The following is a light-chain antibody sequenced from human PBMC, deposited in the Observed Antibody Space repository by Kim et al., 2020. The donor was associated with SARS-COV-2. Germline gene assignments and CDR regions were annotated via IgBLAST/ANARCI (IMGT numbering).Light chain of an antibody. Sequence: SPGERATLSCRATQTVSSDYLVWYQQKPGQSPRLLIYDSSTRATGIPDRFSGRGSGTNFTLTIGRLEPEDSAIYYCQQYASLPRTYGQGTKVDIK. CDR2: DSS. CDR3: QQYASLPRT. V-gene: IGKV3-20*01. J-gene: IGKJ1*01. CDR1: QTVSSDY.